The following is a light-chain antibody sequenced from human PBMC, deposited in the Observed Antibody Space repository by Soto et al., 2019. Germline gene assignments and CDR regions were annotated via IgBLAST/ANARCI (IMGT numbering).Light chain of an antibody. CDR1: QDIRSS. J-gene: IGKJ1*01. CDR2: GAS. Sequence: EIVMTQSPATLSVSPGERVTLSCRASQDIRSSLAWYQQKPGQAPRLLIYGASTRATGIPARFSGSGSGTEFTLTISSLQSEDFAVYYCQHYNNWPPWTFGQGTKVDI. V-gene: IGKV3-15*01. CDR3: QHYNNWPPWT.